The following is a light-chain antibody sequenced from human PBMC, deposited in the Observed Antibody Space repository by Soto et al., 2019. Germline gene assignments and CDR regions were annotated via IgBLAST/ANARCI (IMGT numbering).Light chain of an antibody. CDR2: EDN. CDR1: SGSIASNY. Sequence: NFMLTQPHSVSESPGKTVIISCTRSSGSIASNYVQWYQQRPGSSPTTVIYEDNQRPSGVPDRFSGSIDSSSNSASLTISGLETEDEADYFCQSYDATNQVFGGVTQLTVL. CDR3: QSYDATNQV. J-gene: IGLJ3*02. V-gene: IGLV6-57*01.